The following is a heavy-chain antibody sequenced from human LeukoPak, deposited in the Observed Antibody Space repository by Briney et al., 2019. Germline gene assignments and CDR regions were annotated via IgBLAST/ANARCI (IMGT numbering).Heavy chain of an antibody. CDR1: GFTFSSYA. CDR2: ISGSGGST. J-gene: IGHJ4*02. D-gene: IGHD6-19*01. CDR3: AKQQQWQWLVLADY. Sequence: PGGSLRLSCAASGFTFSSYAMSWVRQAPGKGLEWVSAISGSGGSTYYADSVKGRFTISRDNAKNSLYLQMNSLRAEDTAVYYCAKQQQWQWLVLADYWGQGTLVTVSS. V-gene: IGHV3-23*01.